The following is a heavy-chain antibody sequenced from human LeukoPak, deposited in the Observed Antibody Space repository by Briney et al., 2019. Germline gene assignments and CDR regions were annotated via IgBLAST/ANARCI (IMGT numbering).Heavy chain of an antibody. CDR2: INGNGGST. CDR1: GFSFGSYA. D-gene: IGHD3-22*01. CDR3: AKTHDSSGYLRSHFDY. V-gene: IGHV3-23*01. J-gene: IGHJ4*02. Sequence: PGGSLRLSCAGSGFSFGSYAVTWVRQAPGKGLEWVSSINGNGGSTYYADSVRGRLTISRDNSKNTLYLQMNSLRAEDTAVYYCAKTHDSSGYLRSHFDYWGQGTLVTVSS.